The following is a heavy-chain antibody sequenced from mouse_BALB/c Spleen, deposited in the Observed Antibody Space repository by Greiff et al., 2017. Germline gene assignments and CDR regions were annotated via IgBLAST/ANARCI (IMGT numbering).Heavy chain of an antibody. CDR3: DTEVNSGTYDLYYYAMDY. CDR1: GFSLTSYG. V-gene: IGHV2-3*01. D-gene: IGHD1-1*02. Sequence: QVQLKESGPGLVAPSQSLSITCTVSGFSLTSYGVSWVRQPPGKGLEWLGVIWGDGSTNYHSALISRLSISKDNSKSQVFLKLNSLQTDDTATYSCDTEVNSGTYDLYYYAMDYWGQGTSVTVSS. J-gene: IGHJ4*01. CDR2: IWGDGST.